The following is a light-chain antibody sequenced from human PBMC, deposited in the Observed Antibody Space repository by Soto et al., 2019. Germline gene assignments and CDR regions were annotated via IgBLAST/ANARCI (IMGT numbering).Light chain of an antibody. J-gene: IGKJ4*01. CDR1: QGSSNY. Sequence: DIQMTQSPSSLSASVGDRVTITCRASQGSSNYLAWYQQKPGKVPKLLIYAASTLQSRVPSRFSGSGSGTDFTLTIRSLQPEDVATYYCQKYKSAPLTFGGGTKVEIK. V-gene: IGKV1-27*01. CDR2: AAS. CDR3: QKYKSAPLT.